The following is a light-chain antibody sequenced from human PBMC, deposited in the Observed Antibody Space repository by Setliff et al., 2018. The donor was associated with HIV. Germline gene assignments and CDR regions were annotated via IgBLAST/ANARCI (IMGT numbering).Light chain of an antibody. V-gene: IGLV2-14*01. Sequence: QSALAQPASVSGSPGQSITITCTGSDSVVGGHNFVSWYQHHPDKAPRLIIYEATNRPSGVSSRFSGYKSGNTAFLTISGLQAEDGAEYFCSSYTTSNSLYVFATGTRSPS. CDR3: SSYTTSNSLYV. CDR1: DSVVGGHNF. CDR2: EAT. J-gene: IGLJ1*01.